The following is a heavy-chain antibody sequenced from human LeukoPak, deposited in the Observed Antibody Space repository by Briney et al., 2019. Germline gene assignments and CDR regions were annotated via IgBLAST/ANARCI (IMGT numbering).Heavy chain of an antibody. Sequence: GGSLRLSCAGSGFSVSNYYMGWVRQAPGKGLEWVSLIRDSGETFYADSVEGRFTISRDNSKNTMYLQMNRLRVEDTAVYFCARDRAVTQDWVEFDPWGQGTLVTVSS. J-gene: IGHJ5*02. CDR1: GFSVSNYY. CDR3: ARDRAVTQDWVEFDP. V-gene: IGHV3-66*03. D-gene: IGHD4-17*01. CDR2: IRDSGET.